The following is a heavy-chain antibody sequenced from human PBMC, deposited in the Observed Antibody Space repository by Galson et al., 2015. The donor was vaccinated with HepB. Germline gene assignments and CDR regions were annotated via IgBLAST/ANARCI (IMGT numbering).Heavy chain of an antibody. J-gene: IGHJ4*02. Sequence: SVKVSCKASGYTFTSYGISWVRQAPGQGLEWMGRISGYSGTTHYANKFQDRVTMTTDTSTNTAFMELSSLRSDDTAVYYCARGTWVTASLKNYWGQGTLVTVSS. CDR3: ARGTWVTASLKNY. CDR1: GYTFTSYG. CDR2: ISGYSGTT. V-gene: IGHV1-18*01. D-gene: IGHD2-21*02.